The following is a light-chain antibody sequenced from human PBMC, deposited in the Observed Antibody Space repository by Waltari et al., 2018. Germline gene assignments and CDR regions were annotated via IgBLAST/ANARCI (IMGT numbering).Light chain of an antibody. CDR2: DVS. Sequence: QSALTQPRSVSGSPGQSVTISCTGTSSDVGGYNYYSWYQQPPVKTPKLMIDDVSQRPSGVPGRLACSKSGNTASLTIFGLQAEDEADYYCCSYAGSYTYVFGAGTKVTVL. V-gene: IGLV2-11*01. CDR3: CSYAGSYTYV. J-gene: IGLJ1*01. CDR1: SSDVGGYNY.